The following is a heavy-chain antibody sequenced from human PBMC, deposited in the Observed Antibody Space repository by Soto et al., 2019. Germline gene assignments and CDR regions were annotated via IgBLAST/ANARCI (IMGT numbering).Heavy chain of an antibody. J-gene: IGHJ5*02. Sequence: HLGGSLRLSCAASGFTFSSYWMSWVRQAPGKGLEWVANIKQDGSEKYYVDSVKGRFTISRDNAKNSLYLQMNSLRAEDTAVYYCARGGYSSSWYGGDWFDPWGQGT. D-gene: IGHD6-13*01. CDR1: GFTFSSYW. CDR3: ARGGYSSSWYGGDWFDP. CDR2: IKQDGSEK. V-gene: IGHV3-7*01.